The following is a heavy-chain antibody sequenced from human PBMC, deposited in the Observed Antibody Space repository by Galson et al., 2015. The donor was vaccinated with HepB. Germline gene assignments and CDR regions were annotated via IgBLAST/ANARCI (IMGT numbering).Heavy chain of an antibody. CDR2: ISYDGSNK. J-gene: IGHJ4*02. CDR3: AKSKGGYAASY. D-gene: IGHD3-16*01. V-gene: IGHV3-30*18. Sequence: SLRLSCAASGFTFSSYGMHWVRQAPGKGLDWVAVISYDGSNKYYADSVKGRFTISRDNSKNTLYLQMNSLRAEDTAVYYCAKSKGGYAASYWGQGTMVTVSS. CDR1: GFTFSSYG.